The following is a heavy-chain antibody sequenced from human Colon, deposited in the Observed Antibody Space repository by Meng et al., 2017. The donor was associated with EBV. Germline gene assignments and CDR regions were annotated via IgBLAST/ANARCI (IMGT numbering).Heavy chain of an antibody. J-gene: IGHJ5*02. D-gene: IGHD3-10*01. Sequence: QWQSQESGPGLLNTSQTLSLTCPVSVGSITSVGYYWTWIRQHPGKGLEWIGYIFYTGSTYYNPSLKSRVTISLDTSKNQFSLKLSSVTAADTAVYYCARDQIGGDGWFDPWGRGTLVTVSS. CDR1: VGSITSVGYY. CDR3: ARDQIGGDGWFDP. V-gene: IGHV4-30-4*01. CDR2: IFYTGST.